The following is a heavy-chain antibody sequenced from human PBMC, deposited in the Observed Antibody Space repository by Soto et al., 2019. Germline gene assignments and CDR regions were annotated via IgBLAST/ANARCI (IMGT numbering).Heavy chain of an antibody. CDR3: AQDRGWGVVSPSHDS. Sequence: EVQLLESGGGVVQPGGSLRLSCAAFGFTFRNFVMSWVRQAPGKGLEWVSAIRATGGQTFYADSVKGRFTISRDNSKNMLYLQINNLRDEDTALYFCAQDRGWGVVSPSHDSWGQGTLVTVSS. J-gene: IGHJ4*02. D-gene: IGHD2-21*01. CDR2: IRATGGQT. CDR1: GFTFRNFV. V-gene: IGHV3-23*01.